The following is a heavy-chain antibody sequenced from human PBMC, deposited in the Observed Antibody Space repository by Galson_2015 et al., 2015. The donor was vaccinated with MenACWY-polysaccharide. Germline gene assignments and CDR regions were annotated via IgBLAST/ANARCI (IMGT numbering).Heavy chain of an antibody. V-gene: IGHV3-7*01. CDR1: GFTFSNFW. D-gene: IGHD4-23*01. CDR3: ARDSGRGGTSY. J-gene: IGHJ4*02. CDR2: IKQDGSEK. Sequence: SLRLSCAASGFTFSNFWMSWVRQAPGKELEWVASIKQDGSEKYYVDSVKGRFTISRDNAKNSLYLQMNSLRGEDTAVYYCARDSGRGGTSYWGQGTLVTVSS.